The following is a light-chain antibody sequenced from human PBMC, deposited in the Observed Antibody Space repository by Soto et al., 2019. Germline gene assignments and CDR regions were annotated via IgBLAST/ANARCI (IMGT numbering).Light chain of an antibody. J-gene: IGKJ2*01. CDR3: QQLNSYPYT. V-gene: IGKV1-9*01. CDR2: AAS. CDR1: QGISTY. Sequence: DIQLTQSPSFLSASVGDRVTITCRASQGISTYLAWYQQKPGKAPNLLIYAASTLQSVVPSRFSGSGSETEFTLSISRLQPEDFATYYCQQLNSYPYTCGQGTKLDIK.